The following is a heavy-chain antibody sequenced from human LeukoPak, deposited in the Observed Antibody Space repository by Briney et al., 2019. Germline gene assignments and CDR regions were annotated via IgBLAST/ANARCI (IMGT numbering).Heavy chain of an antibody. J-gene: IGHJ4*02. D-gene: IGHD2-2*01. CDR1: GFIFSNYA. CDR3: ATRLPEYQLLPISDY. Sequence: GGSLRLSCAASGFIFSNYAMSWVRRAPARGLEWVSSLRGDGETFYADSVKGRFTISRDNSKNTLYLQMNSLRAEDTAVYYCATRLPEYQLLPISDYWGQGTLVTVSS. CDR2: LRGDGET. V-gene: IGHV3-23*01.